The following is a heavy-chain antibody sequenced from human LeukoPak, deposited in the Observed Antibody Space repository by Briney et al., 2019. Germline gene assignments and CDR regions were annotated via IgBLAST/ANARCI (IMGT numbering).Heavy chain of an antibody. J-gene: IGHJ6*03. V-gene: IGHV4-4*07. D-gene: IGHD3-22*01. CDR3: ARDRQYYYDSSGHDYYYYYYMDV. CDR1: GGSISSYY. Sequence: SETLSLTCTVSGGSISSYYWSWIRQPAGKGLEWIGRIYTSGSTNYNPSLKSRVTMSVDTSKNQFSLKLSSVTAADTAVYYCARDRQYYYDSSGHDYYYYYYMDVWGKGTTVTVSS. CDR2: IYTSGST.